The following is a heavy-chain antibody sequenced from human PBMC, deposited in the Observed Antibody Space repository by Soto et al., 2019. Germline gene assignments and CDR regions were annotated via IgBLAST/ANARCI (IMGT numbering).Heavy chain of an antibody. V-gene: IGHV4-38-2*01. CDR1: GYSISSGYY. J-gene: IGHJ4*02. CDR3: ARVSLTIAARPLDY. Sequence: PSETLSLTCAVSGYSISSGYYWGWIRQPPGKGLEWIGSIYHSGSTYYNPSLKSRVTISVDTSKNQFSLKLSSVTAADTAVYYCARVSLTIAARPLDYWGQGTLVTVSS. D-gene: IGHD6-6*01. CDR2: IYHSGST.